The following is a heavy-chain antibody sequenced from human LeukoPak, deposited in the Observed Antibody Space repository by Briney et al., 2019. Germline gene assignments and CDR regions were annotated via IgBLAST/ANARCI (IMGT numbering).Heavy chain of an antibody. J-gene: IGHJ4*02. Sequence: GGSLRLSCAASGFIFSSYSMNWVRQAPGKGLEWVSSISSSSSYIYYADSVKGRFTISRDNAKNSLYLQMNSLRAEDTAVYYCARDGSAAAGRNYWGQGTLVTVSS. CDR2: ISSSSSYI. CDR3: ARDGSAAAGRNY. V-gene: IGHV3-21*01. D-gene: IGHD6-13*01. CDR1: GFIFSSYS.